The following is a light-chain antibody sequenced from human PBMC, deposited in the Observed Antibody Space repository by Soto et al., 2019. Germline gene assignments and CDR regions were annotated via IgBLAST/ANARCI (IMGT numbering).Light chain of an antibody. CDR1: QSISSY. Sequence: DIQMTQSPSSLSASVGDRVTITCRASQSISSYLNWYQQKPGKAPNLLIYVASSLQSGVPSRFSGSGSGTDFTLTISSLQPEDVATYYCQQSYNTPYTVGQGTKLEIK. CDR2: VAS. V-gene: IGKV1-39*01. J-gene: IGKJ2*01. CDR3: QQSYNTPYT.